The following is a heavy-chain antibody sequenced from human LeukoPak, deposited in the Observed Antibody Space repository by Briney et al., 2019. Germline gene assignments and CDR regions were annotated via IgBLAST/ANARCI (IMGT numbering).Heavy chain of an antibody. CDR3: AKDKGYDFWSGVETGYFDY. V-gene: IGHV3-9*03. J-gene: IGHJ4*02. Sequence: PGGSLRLSCAASGFTFDDYAMHWVRQAPGKSLEWVSGISWNSGSIGYADSVKGRFTISRDNAKNSLYLQMNSLRAEDMALYYCAKDKGYDFWSGVETGYFDYWGQGTLVIVSS. CDR2: ISWNSGSI. D-gene: IGHD3-3*01. CDR1: GFTFDDYA.